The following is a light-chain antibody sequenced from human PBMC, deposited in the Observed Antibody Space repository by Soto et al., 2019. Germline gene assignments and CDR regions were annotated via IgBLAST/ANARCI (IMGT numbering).Light chain of an antibody. Sequence: DIVLTQSSLSLPVTPGEPASISCRSSQGLLHSDGYNYLDWYMQKPGQSPQLLIYSGSHRASGVPDRFSGSGSGTDFTLKISRVEAEDVGVYYCMQALQTPVTFGGGTKVEIK. V-gene: IGKV2-28*01. CDR3: MQALQTPVT. CDR1: QGLLHSDGYNY. J-gene: IGKJ4*01. CDR2: SGS.